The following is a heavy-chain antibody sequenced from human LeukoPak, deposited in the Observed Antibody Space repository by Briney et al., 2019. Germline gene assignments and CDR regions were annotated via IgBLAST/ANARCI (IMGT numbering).Heavy chain of an antibody. CDR2: ISAYNGNT. CDR3: ARSSSDSGYDSNFDY. J-gene: IGHJ4*02. D-gene: IGHD5-12*01. Sequence: ASVKVSCKASGYTFTSYGISWVRQAPGQGLEWMGWISAYNGNTNYAQKLQGRVTMTTDTSTSTAYMEPRSLRSDDTAVYYCARSSSDSGYDSNFDYWGQGTLVTVSS. V-gene: IGHV1-18*01. CDR1: GYTFTSYG.